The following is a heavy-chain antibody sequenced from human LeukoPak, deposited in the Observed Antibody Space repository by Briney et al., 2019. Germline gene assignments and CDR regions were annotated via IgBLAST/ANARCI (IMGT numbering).Heavy chain of an antibody. V-gene: IGHV3-53*01. CDR1: GFTVSSNY. CDR2: IDSGDST. D-gene: IGHD1-20*01. J-gene: IGHJ4*02. CDR3: ARGKYVTGNYYFDY. Sequence: GGSLRLSCAASGFTVSSNYMSWVRQSPGRGLEWVSIIDSGDSTAYADSVKGRFTISRDTSKNTLFLQMNNLRAEDTAVYYCARGKYVTGNYYFDYWGQGSLVTVSS.